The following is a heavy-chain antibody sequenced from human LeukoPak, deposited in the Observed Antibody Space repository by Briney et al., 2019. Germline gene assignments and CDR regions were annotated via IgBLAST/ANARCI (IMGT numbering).Heavy chain of an antibody. D-gene: IGHD6-19*01. Sequence: SQTLSLTCAISRDSVSSNSAAWNWIRQSPSRGLEWLGRTYYRSKWYNDYAVSVRSRITVNPDTSKNQFSLQLNSVTPEDTAVYYCVGSGSPLGDSWGQGTLVTVSS. J-gene: IGHJ4*02. CDR3: VGSGSPLGDS. CDR2: TYYRSKWYN. V-gene: IGHV6-1*01. CDR1: RDSVSSNSAA.